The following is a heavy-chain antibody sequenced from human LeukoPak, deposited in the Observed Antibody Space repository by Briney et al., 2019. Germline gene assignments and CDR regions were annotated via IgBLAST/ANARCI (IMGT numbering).Heavy chain of an antibody. Sequence: GGSLRFSCAASGFTFDDYAMHWVRQAPGKGLEWVSGISWNSGSIGYADSVKGRFTISRDNAKNSLYLQMNSLRAEDTALYYCAKFGSGSYHDYWGQGTLVIVSS. D-gene: IGHD3-10*01. V-gene: IGHV3-9*01. CDR1: GFTFDDYA. CDR3: AKFGSGSYHDY. J-gene: IGHJ4*02. CDR2: ISWNSGSI.